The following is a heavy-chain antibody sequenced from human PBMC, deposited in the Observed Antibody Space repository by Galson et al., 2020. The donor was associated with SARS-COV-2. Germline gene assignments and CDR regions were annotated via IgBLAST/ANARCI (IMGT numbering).Heavy chain of an antibody. J-gene: IGHJ4*02. CDR2: ISTTGTYT. Sequence: TGGSLSLSCAASGFTFSDYFMSWIRQTPGKGLEWVSYISTTGTYTNYAGSVKGRFTISRDNAKSSLYLQMNSLRAEDTAVYYCARAPRYCSGGSCPPVDYWGQGTLVTVSS. D-gene: IGHD2-15*01. CDR3: ARAPRYCSGGSCPPVDY. V-gene: IGHV3-11*06. CDR1: GFTFSDYF.